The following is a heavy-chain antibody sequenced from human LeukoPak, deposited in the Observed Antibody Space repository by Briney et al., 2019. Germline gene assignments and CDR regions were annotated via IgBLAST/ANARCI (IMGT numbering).Heavy chain of an antibody. Sequence: GASVKVSCKASGYTFTSYGISWVRQAPGQGLEWMGWISAYNGNTNYAQKLQGRVTMTTDTSTSTAYMELRSLRSDDTAIYYCARRYCSGGICWFDPWGQGTLVTVSS. D-gene: IGHD2-15*01. CDR1: GYTFTSYG. CDR2: ISAYNGNT. CDR3: ARRYCSGGICWFDP. J-gene: IGHJ5*02. V-gene: IGHV1-18*01.